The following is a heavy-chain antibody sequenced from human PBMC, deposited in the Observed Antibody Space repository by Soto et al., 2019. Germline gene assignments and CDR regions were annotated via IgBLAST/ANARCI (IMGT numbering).Heavy chain of an antibody. D-gene: IGHD3-10*01. Sequence: GGSLRLSCAASGFTFSSYAMSWVRQAPGKGLEWVSAISGSGGSTYYADSVKGRFTISRDNSKNTLYLQMNSLRAEDTAVYYCAKFVMVRGVISGNDYWGQGTLVTVSS. CDR3: AKFVMVRGVISGNDY. CDR1: GFTFSSYA. V-gene: IGHV3-23*01. CDR2: ISGSGGST. J-gene: IGHJ4*02.